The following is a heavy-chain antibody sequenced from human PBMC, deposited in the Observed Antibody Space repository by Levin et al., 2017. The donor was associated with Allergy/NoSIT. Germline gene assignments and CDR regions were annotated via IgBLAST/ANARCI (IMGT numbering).Heavy chain of an antibody. CDR2: IYYSGRT. D-gene: IGHD6-25*01. Sequence: SETLSLTCTVSGGSISSSSHYWAWIRQPPGKGLEWIGNIYYSGRTYYNPSLKSRVTISVDTSKNQFSLRLSPVTAADTAVFYCARITGGYTYHGMDVWGQGTTVTVSS. CDR3: ARITGGYTYHGMDV. CDR1: GGSISSSSHY. V-gene: IGHV4-39*07. J-gene: IGHJ6*02.